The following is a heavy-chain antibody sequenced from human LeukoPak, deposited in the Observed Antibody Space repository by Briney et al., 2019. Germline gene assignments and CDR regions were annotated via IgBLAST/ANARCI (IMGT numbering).Heavy chain of an antibody. V-gene: IGHV4-34*01. J-gene: IGHJ4*02. CDR2: INHRGST. Sequence: PSETLSLTCAVYGGSFSGYYWSWIRQPPGKGLEWIGEINHRGSTNYNPSLKSRVTISEDTSKNQFSLKLSSVTAADTAVYYCARGVIRITMVRGVRSHFDYWGQGTLVTVSS. D-gene: IGHD3-10*01. CDR3: ARGVIRITMVRGVRSHFDY. CDR1: GGSFSGYY.